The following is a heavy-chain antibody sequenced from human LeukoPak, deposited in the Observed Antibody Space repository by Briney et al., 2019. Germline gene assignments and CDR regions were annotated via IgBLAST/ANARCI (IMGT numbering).Heavy chain of an antibody. J-gene: IGHJ4*02. CDR3: AVYFGELLY. V-gene: IGHV1-69*13. Sequence: ASVKVSCKASGGTFSSYAINWVRLAPGQGLEWMGGIIPIFGTTNYAQKFQGRVTITADESTSTAYMELSSLRSEDTAVYYCAVYFGELLYWGQGTLVTVSS. CDR2: IIPIFGTT. D-gene: IGHD3-10*01. CDR1: GGTFSSYA.